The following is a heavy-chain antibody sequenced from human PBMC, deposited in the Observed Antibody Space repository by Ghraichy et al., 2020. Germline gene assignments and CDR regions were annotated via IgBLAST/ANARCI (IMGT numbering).Heavy chain of an antibody. J-gene: IGHJ4*02. V-gene: IGHV4-39*01. CDR1: GGSISSSSYY. CDR3: ASLDREVSEYYFDY. CDR2: IYYSGST. Sequence: SETLSLTCTVSGGSISSSSYYWGWIRQPPGKGLEWIGSIYYSGSTYYNPSLKSRVTISVDTSKHQFSLKLSSVTAADTAVYYCASLDREVSEYYFDYWGQGTLVTVSS. D-gene: IGHD3-10*01.